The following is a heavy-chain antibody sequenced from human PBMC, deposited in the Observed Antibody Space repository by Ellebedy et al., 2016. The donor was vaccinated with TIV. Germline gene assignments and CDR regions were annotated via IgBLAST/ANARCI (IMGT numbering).Heavy chain of an antibody. CDR2: IKYDGSST. Sequence: GGSLRLXXAASGFTFSNYWMHWVRQAPGKGLVWVSRIKYDGSSTDYADSVKGRFTISRDNAKNTLYLQMNSLRAEDTAVYYCAKGRGGSRSAFDYWGQGTLVTVSS. J-gene: IGHJ4*02. CDR1: GFTFSNYW. D-gene: IGHD2-15*01. V-gene: IGHV3-74*01. CDR3: AKGRGGSRSAFDY.